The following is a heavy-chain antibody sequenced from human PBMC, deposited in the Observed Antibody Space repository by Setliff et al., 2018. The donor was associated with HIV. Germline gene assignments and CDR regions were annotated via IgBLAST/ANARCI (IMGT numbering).Heavy chain of an antibody. CDR1: GASINSGSYY. V-gene: IGHV4-30-4*08. CDR2: IYYSGST. D-gene: IGHD3-22*01. CDR3: ARVTRYYDSSGYAFDY. J-gene: IGHJ4*02. Sequence: SETLSLTCSVSGASINSGSYYWTWIRQHPGKGLEWIGYIYYSGSTYYNPSLKSRLAISVDTSKNQFSLKLSSVTAADTAVYYCARVTRYYDSSGYAFDYWGQGTLVTVSS.